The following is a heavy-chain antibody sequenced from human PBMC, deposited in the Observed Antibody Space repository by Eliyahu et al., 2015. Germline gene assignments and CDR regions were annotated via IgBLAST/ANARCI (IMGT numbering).Heavy chain of an antibody. D-gene: IGHD6-13*01. CDR1: GGSISNYY. J-gene: IGHJ6*02. CDR2: IYTSGVT. CDR3: ARHTIEAAGKSYYFGLDV. V-gene: IGHV4-59*08. Sequence: QVQLQESGPGLVKPSETLSLTCTVSGGSISNYYWSWIRKPPGKGLEWIGYIYTSGVTNYNPSLKSRVTISVDTSKNQFSLSLRSVTAADTAVYYCARHTIEAAGKSYYFGLDVWGQGTTVTVSS.